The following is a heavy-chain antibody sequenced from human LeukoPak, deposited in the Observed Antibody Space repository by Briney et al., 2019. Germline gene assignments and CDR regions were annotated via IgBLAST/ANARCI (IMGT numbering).Heavy chain of an antibody. Sequence: PGGSLRLSCAASGFPFNAYWMTWVRQAPGKGLEWVAVISYDGSNKYYADSVKGRFTISRDNSKNTLYLQMNSLRAEDTAVYYCARDSLGDPTYYFDYWGQGTLVTVSS. CDR1: GFPFNAYW. J-gene: IGHJ4*02. D-gene: IGHD3-10*01. V-gene: IGHV3-30*03. CDR3: ARDSLGDPTYYFDY. CDR2: ISYDGSNK.